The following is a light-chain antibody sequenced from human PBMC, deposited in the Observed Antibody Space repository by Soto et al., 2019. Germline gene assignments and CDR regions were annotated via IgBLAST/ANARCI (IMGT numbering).Light chain of an antibody. Sequence: DIVMTQSPDSLAVSLGERAIINCSSSQRVIDRSNNKNYLTWYQQKPGQPPKPLIYWASTREFGVPDRFSGSGSGTDFTLTISSLQAEDVALYYCQQYYAIPRTFGQGTKVEI. CDR3: QQYYAIPRT. CDR2: WAS. J-gene: IGKJ1*01. CDR1: QRVIDRSNNKNY. V-gene: IGKV4-1*01.